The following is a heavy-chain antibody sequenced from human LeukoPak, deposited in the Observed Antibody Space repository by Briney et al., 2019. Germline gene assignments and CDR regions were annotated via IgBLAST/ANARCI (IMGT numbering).Heavy chain of an antibody. CDR2: INHSGST. Sequence: SETLSLTYAVYGGSFSGYYWSWIRQPPGKGLEWIGEINHSGSTNYNPSLKSRVTISVDTSKNQFSLKLSSVTAADTAVYYCAAAPRGSGYYFDYWAREPWSPSPQ. CDR1: GGSFSGYY. V-gene: IGHV4-34*01. CDR3: AAAPRGSGYYFDY. J-gene: IGHJ4*02. D-gene: IGHD3-10*01.